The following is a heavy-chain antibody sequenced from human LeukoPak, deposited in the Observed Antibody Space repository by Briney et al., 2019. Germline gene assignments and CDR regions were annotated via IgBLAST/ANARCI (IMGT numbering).Heavy chain of an antibody. CDR3: AILTGTTYYYYYMDV. D-gene: IGHD1-7*01. CDR2: INPNSGGT. J-gene: IGHJ6*03. CDR1: GGAFSSYA. V-gene: IGHV1-2*02. Sequence: ASVKVSCKASGGAFSSYAINWVRQAPGQGLGWMGWINPNSGGTNYAQKFQGRVTMTRDTSISTAYMELSRLRSDDTAVYYCAILTGTTYYYYYMDVWGKGTTVTVSS.